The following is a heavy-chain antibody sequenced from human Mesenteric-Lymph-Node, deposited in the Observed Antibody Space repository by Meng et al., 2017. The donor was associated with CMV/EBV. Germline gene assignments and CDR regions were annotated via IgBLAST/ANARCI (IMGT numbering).Heavy chain of an antibody. CDR1: GFTFSNYA. CDR3: AKEGSYAYFTPDY. CDR2: VIYSGDTT. J-gene: IGHJ4*02. D-gene: IGHD3-16*01. Sequence: GESLKISCAASGFTFSNYAMSWVRQAPGKGPEWVAAVIYSGDTTYYADSVKGRFTISRDNSENTMSLQMNSLRAEDTATYYCAKEGSYAYFTPDYWGQGTLVTVSS. V-gene: IGHV3-23*01.